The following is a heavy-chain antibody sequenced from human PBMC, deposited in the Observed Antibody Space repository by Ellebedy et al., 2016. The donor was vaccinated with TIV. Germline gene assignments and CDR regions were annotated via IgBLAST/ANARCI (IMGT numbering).Heavy chain of an antibody. V-gene: IGHV4-59*13. D-gene: IGHD3-16*01. J-gene: IGHJ3*02. CDR1: GGSISSSY. Sequence: SETLSLXXSVSGGSISSSYWSWIRQPPGKGLEWIGYTGSTNYNPSLKSRVTISVDTSKNQFSLKLSSVTAADTAVYYCARDLRGYAAFDIWGQGTMLTISS. CDR3: ARDLRGYAAFDI. CDR2: TGST.